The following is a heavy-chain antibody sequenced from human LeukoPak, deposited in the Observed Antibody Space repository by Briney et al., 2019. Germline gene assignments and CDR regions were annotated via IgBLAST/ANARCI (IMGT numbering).Heavy chain of an antibody. D-gene: IGHD6-13*01. V-gene: IGHV1-18*01. CDR1: GYTFTSYG. CDR2: ISAYNGNT. J-gene: IGHJ5*02. CDR3: ARDKRGAAAGKNWFDP. Sequence: GASVKVSCKASGYTFTSYGISWVRQAPGQGLEWMGWISAYNGNTNYAQKLQGRVTMTRDTSTSTVYMELSSLRSEDTAVYYCARDKRGAAAGKNWFDPWGQGTLVTVSS.